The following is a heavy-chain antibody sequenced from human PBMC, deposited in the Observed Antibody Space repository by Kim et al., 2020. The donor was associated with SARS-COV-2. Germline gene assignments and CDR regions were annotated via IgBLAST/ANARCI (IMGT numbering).Heavy chain of an antibody. D-gene: IGHD4-17*01. V-gene: IGHV3-30*01. J-gene: IGHJ6*02. CDR3: ARAMTTVTNGYYGMDV. Sequence: SVESRFTISRDNSKNTLYLQMNSLRAEDTAVYYCARAMTTVTNGYYGMDVWGQGTTVTVSS.